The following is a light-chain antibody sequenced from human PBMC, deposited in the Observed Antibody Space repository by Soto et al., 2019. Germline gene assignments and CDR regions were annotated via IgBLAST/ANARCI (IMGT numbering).Light chain of an antibody. CDR2: DAS. V-gene: IGKV3-11*01. CDR3: QQRSNWPLT. Sequence: EIVLTQSPATLSLSPGERATLSCRASQSVSSYLAWSQQKPGQAPRLLIYDASNRATGIPPRFSGSGSGTDFTLTISSLEPEDFAVYYCQQRSNWPLTFGGGTKVQIK. CDR1: QSVSSY. J-gene: IGKJ4*01.